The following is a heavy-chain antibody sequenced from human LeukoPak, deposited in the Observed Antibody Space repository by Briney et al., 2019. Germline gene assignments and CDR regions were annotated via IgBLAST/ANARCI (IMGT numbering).Heavy chain of an antibody. CDR2: IKSKTDGGTT. Sequence: GGSLRLSCAASEFTFSNAWMNGVRRGPGKGLEWVGRIKSKTDGGTTDYAAPVEGRFTISRDDSKNTVYLQMNSLKTDDTAVYYCTSQYFDYWGQGTLVAVSS. V-gene: IGHV3-15*01. J-gene: IGHJ4*02. CDR1: EFTFSNAW. CDR3: TSQYFDY.